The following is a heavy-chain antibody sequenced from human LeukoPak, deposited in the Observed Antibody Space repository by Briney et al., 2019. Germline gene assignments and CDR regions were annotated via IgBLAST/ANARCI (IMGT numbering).Heavy chain of an antibody. D-gene: IGHD3-22*01. V-gene: IGHV4-39*01. CDR3: ECHQPDSSGYLIYFDY. CDR2: IYYSGST. CDR1: GGSISSSSYY. Sequence: PSETLSLTCTVSGGSISSSSYYWGSIRQPPGKGLEWIGGIYYSGSTYYNPSLKSRVTISGDTSKNQFSLKLSSVSAADTAVYYCECHQPDSSGYLIYFDYWGQGTLVTVSS. J-gene: IGHJ4*02.